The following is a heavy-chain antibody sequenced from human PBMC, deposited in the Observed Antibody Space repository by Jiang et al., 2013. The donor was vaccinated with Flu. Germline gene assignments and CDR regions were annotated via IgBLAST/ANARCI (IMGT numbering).Heavy chain of an antibody. CDR3: AIGVFGESLGY. CDR1: GDSVRTFY. Sequence: GPGLVKPSETLSLTCAVSGDSVRTFYWSWIRQPPGKGLEWIGYISYSGSANYNPSLKSRVTLSVDTSKNQFSLRLNSVTAADTAVYYCAIGVFGESLGYWGQGTLVTVSS. J-gene: IGHJ4*02. V-gene: IGHV4-59*02. CDR2: ISYSGSA. D-gene: IGHD3-10*01.